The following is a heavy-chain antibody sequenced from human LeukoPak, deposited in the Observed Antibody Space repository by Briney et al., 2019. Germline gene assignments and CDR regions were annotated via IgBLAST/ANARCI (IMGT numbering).Heavy chain of an antibody. J-gene: IGHJ6*02. V-gene: IGHV1-24*01. D-gene: IGHD3-3*01. Sequence: ASVKVPCKVSGYTLTELSMHWVRQAPGKGLEWMGGFDPEDGETIYAQKFQGRVTMTEDTSTDTAYMELSSLRSEDTAVYYCATAAVLRFLEWLPTWGMDVWGQGTTVTVSS. CDR1: GYTLTELS. CDR3: ATAAVLRFLEWLPTWGMDV. CDR2: FDPEDGET.